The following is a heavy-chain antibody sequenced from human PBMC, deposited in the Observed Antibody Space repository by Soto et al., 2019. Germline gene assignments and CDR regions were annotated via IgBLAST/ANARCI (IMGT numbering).Heavy chain of an antibody. V-gene: IGHV3-23*01. Sequence: EVHLLESGGDLVQPGGSLRLSCAASGFALSNYAMSWVRQAPGKGLEWVSTIMGTGDSAYYADSVRGRFTISRDDSKNTLFLQINNLRGDDTALYYCATQIYDFWGQGTLVTVSS. CDR2: IMGTGDSA. CDR3: ATQIYDF. J-gene: IGHJ4*02. D-gene: IGHD3-3*01. CDR1: GFALSNYA.